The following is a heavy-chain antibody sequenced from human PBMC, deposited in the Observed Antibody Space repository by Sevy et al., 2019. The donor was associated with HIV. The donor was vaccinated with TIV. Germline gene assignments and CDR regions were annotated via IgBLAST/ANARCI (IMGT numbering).Heavy chain of an antibody. V-gene: IGHV1-18*01. D-gene: IGHD2-2*01. J-gene: IGHJ6*02. CDR3: ARAHQGPQSQYYYYFGMDV. CDR1: GYVFRNYG. Sequence: ASVKVSCKTSGYVFRNYGISWVRQAPGQGLEWMGWINADTGETDYVQKVQGRVTMTRDTSTNTAYMELRNLKFDDTAVYFCARAHQGPQSQYYYYFGMDVWGQGTTVTVSS. CDR2: INADTGET.